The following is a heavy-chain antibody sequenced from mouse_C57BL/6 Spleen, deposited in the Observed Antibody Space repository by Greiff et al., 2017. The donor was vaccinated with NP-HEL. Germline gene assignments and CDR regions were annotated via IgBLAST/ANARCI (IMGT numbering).Heavy chain of an antibody. CDR3: ARVPSY. CDR2: ISYDGSN. D-gene: IGHD2-10*02. J-gene: IGHJ2*01. CDR1: GYSITSGYY. V-gene: IGHV3-6*01. Sequence: DVKLQESGPGLVKPSQSLSLTCSVTGYSITSGYYWNWIRQFPGNKLEWMGYISYDGSNNYNPSLKNRISITRDTSKNQFFLKLNSVTTEDTATYYCARVPSYWGQGTTLTVSS.